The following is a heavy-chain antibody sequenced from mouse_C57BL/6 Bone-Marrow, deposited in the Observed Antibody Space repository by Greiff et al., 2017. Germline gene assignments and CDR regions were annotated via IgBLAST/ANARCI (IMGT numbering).Heavy chain of an antibody. V-gene: IGHV1-15*01. CDR3: TRSRLRNFDY. CDR1: GYTFTDYE. Sequence: VQLQQSGAELVRPGASVTLSCKASGYTFTDYEMHWVKQTPVHGLEWIGAIDPETGGTAYTQKFKGKAILTADKSSSTAYMELRSLTSEDSAVDYCTRSRLRNFDYWGQGTTLTVSS. D-gene: IGHD1-1*01. CDR2: IDPETGGT. J-gene: IGHJ2*01.